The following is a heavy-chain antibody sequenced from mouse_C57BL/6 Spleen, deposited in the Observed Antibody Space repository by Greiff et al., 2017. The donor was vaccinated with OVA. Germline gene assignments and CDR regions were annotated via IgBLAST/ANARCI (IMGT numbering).Heavy chain of an antibody. Sequence: EVQLVESGPELVKPGASVKIPCKASGYTFTDYNMDWVKQSHGKSLEWIGDINPNNGGTIYNQKFKGKATLTVDKSSSTAYIGLRSLTSEDTAVYYCARNYYDYDGLYYYAMDYWGQGTSVTVSS. D-gene: IGHD2-4*01. V-gene: IGHV1-18*01. J-gene: IGHJ4*01. CDR3: ARNYYDYDGLYYYAMDY. CDR1: GYTFTDYN. CDR2: INPNNGGT.